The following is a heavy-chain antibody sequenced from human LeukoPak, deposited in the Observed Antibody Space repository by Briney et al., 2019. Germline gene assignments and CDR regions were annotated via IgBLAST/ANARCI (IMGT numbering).Heavy chain of an antibody. Sequence: ASVKVSCKASGYTFTSYDINWVRQATGQGLEWMGWMSPNSGNTGYAQKFHGRVTMTRNTSISAAYMELSSLTSEDTAVYYCARGSVAMDAFDIWGQGTMVTVSS. CDR2: MSPNSGNT. CDR3: ARGSVAMDAFDI. V-gene: IGHV1-8*01. D-gene: IGHD5-12*01. J-gene: IGHJ3*02. CDR1: GYTFTSYD.